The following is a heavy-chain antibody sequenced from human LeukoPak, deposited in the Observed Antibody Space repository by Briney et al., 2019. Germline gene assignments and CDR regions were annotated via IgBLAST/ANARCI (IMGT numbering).Heavy chain of an antibody. CDR2: IKEDGSEK. V-gene: IGHV3-7*01. CDR1: GFTFSRYW. CDR3: ASEVWIFDY. D-gene: IGHD3-16*01. J-gene: IGHJ4*02. Sequence: GGSLRLSCAASGFTFSRYWMSWVRQAPGQGLEWVANIKEDGSEKYYVDSVKGRFTISRDNAKNSPYLQMNSLRVEDTAVYYCASEVWIFDYWGQGTLVTVSS.